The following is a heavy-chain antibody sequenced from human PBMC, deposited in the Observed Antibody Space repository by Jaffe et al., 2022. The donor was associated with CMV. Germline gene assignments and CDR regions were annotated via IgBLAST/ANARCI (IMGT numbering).Heavy chain of an antibody. CDR1: GGSISSYY. CDR3: ARDSRAYYYYGMDV. Sequence: QVQLQESGPGLVKPSETLSLTCTVSGGSISSYYWSWIRQPPGKGLEWIGYIYYSGSTNYNPSLKSRVTISVDTSKNQFSLKLSSVTAADTAVYYCARDSRAYYYYGMDVWGQGTTVTVSS. J-gene: IGHJ6*02. CDR2: IYYSGST. V-gene: IGHV4-59*01.